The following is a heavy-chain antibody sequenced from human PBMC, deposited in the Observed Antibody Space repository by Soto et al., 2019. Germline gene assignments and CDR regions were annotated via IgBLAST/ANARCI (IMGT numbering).Heavy chain of an antibody. CDR1: GFTFSSYA. J-gene: IGHJ4*02. D-gene: IGHD4-17*01. CDR2: ISGSGGDT. V-gene: IGHV3-23*01. CDR3: TKGALTVLPYFDY. Sequence: VQLLESGGGLVQPGGSLRLSCAASGFTFSSYAMSWVRQAPGKGLEWISAISGSGGDTYYADSEKGRFTISRDNSKNTLYLQMNNLRAEDTAVYYCTKGALTVLPYFDYWGQGTLVTVSS.